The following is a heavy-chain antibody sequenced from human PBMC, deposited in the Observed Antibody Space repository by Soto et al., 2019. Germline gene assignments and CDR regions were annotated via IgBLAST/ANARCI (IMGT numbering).Heavy chain of an antibody. J-gene: IGHJ5*02. CDR2: IYYSGST. D-gene: IGHD2-15*01. Sequence: SETLSLTCTVSGGSISSGDYYWSWIRQPPGKGLEWIGYIYYSGSTYYNPSLKSRVTISVDTSKNQFSLKLSSVTAADTAVYYCARAHPYCSGGSCYFGWFDPWGQGTLVTVSS. V-gene: IGHV4-30-4*01. CDR1: GGSISSGDYY. CDR3: ARAHPYCSGGSCYFGWFDP.